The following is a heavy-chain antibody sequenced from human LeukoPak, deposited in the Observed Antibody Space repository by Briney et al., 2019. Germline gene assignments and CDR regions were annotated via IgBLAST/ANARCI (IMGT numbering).Heavy chain of an antibody. J-gene: IGHJ4*02. D-gene: IGHD2-2*01. CDR1: GFTFSSYA. Sequence: GGSLRLSCAASGFTFSSYAMHWVRQAPGKGLEWVAVISYDGSNKYYADSVKGRFTISRDKPKNTLYLQMNSLRAEDTAVYYCAKVGHCSSTNCYAEFRFDYWGQGTLVTVSS. CDR2: ISYDGSNK. CDR3: AKVGHCSSTNCYAEFRFDY. V-gene: IGHV3-30*04.